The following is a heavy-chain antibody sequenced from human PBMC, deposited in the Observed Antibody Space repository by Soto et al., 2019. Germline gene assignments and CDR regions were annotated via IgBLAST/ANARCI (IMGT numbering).Heavy chain of an antibody. D-gene: IGHD3-16*01. CDR2: ISAYNGNT. J-gene: IGHJ6*02. Sequence: ASVKVSCKASGYTFASYAISWMRQAPGQGLEWMGWISAYNGNTNYAQNFQGRVTMTTDTSTRTVYMQLRSLKSDDTAVYYCARGGYYDNVWGKLSHYGLDVWGQGTSVTVSS. CDR3: ARGGYYDNVWGKLSHYGLDV. CDR1: GYTFASYA. V-gene: IGHV1-18*01.